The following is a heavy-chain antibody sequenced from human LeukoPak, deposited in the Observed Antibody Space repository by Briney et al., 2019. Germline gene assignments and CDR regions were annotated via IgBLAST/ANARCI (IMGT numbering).Heavy chain of an antibody. V-gene: IGHV3-7*01. Sequence: SGGSLRLSCEASGFMFSKYWMTWVRQAPGKGLEWVANIRGDGGVKYLLDSVKGRFSISRDNAKNSLSLEMNNLRAEDTAVYYCSRDANYYDSSRHYFDAFDIWGRGTMVTVSS. CDR3: SRDANYYDSSRHYFDAFDI. J-gene: IGHJ3*02. CDR2: IRGDGGVK. D-gene: IGHD3-22*01. CDR1: GFMFSKYW.